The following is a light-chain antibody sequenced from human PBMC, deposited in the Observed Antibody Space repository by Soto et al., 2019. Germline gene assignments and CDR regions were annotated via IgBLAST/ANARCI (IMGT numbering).Light chain of an antibody. CDR2: LNSDGSH. CDR1: SGHSSYA. CDR3: QTGGTGIRV. V-gene: IGLV4-69*01. Sequence: QPVLTQSPSASASLGASVTLTCTLSSGHSSYAIAWHQQQPEKGPRYLMKLNSDGSHSKGDGIPDRFSGSSSGAERYLTISSLQSEDEADYYCQTGGTGIRVFGGGTKLTV. J-gene: IGLJ3*02.